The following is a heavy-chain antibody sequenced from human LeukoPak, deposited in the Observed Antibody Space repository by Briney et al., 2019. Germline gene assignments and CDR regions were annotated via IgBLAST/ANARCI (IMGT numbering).Heavy chain of an antibody. CDR3: ARDGGAQKKYCSGGSCYFAY. V-gene: IGHV3-30-3*01. Sequence: PGGSLRLSCAASGFTFSSYAMHWVRQAPGKGLEWVAVISYDGSNKYYADSVKGRFTISRDNSKNTLYLQMNSLRAEDTAVYYCARDGGAQKKYCSGGSCYFAYWGQGTLVTVSS. CDR1: GFTFSSYA. J-gene: IGHJ4*02. CDR2: ISYDGSNK. D-gene: IGHD2-15*01.